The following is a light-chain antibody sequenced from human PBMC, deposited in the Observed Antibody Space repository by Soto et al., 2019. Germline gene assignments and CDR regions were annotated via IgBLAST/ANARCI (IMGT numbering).Light chain of an antibody. J-gene: IGLJ2*01. CDR1: SSDVGAYDY. Sequence: QSALTQPPSASGSPGQSVTISCTGTSSDVGAYDYVSWHQQHPGKAPKVLIYEVTERPSGVPDRFSGSKSGNTASLTVSGLQAEDEADYYCSSYAAMRVVFGGGTKLTVL. CDR3: SSYAAMRVV. V-gene: IGLV2-8*01. CDR2: EVT.